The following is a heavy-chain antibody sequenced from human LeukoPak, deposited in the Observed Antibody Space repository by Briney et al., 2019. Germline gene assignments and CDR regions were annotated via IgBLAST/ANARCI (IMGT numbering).Heavy chain of an antibody. V-gene: IGHV3-15*01. Sequence: KSGGSLRLSCEVSGFTFTNAYMSWVRQVPGKGVEWVGRIKTNADGGTTDYAAPVKGRFTISRDDSKNTLYLQMNSLTTEDTGVYYCTRPLGGIDVFDYWGQGTLVSVSS. CDR1: GFTFTNAY. CDR2: IKTNADGGTT. J-gene: IGHJ4*02. D-gene: IGHD2-15*01. CDR3: TRPLGGIDVFDY.